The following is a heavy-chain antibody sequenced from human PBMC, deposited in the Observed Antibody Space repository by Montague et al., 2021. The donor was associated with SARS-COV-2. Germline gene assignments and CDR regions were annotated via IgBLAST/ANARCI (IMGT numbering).Heavy chain of an antibody. Sequence: SETLSLTCAVYGGSFSVYYWSWIRQPPGKGLEWIGEINHSGSTNYNPSRKSRVTISSDTSKNQFSLKLNSVTAADTAVYFCVVVVPAMRPRSDYWGQGTLVTVSS. D-gene: IGHD2-21*02. V-gene: IGHV4-34*01. J-gene: IGHJ4*02. CDR1: GGSFSVYY. CDR2: INHSGST. CDR3: VVVVPAMRPRSDY.